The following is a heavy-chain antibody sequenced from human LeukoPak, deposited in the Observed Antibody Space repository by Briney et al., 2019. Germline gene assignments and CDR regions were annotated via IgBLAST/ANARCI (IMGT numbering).Heavy chain of an antibody. J-gene: IGHJ4*02. D-gene: IGHD5-24*01. Sequence: GGSLRLSCAASGFTFSSYGMHWVRQAPGKGLEWVAVLSYDGSDKYYADSVKGRFTIPRDNSKNTLYLQMNSLRAEDTAVYYCAKTADRQSYYFDYWGQGTLVTVSS. V-gene: IGHV3-30*18. CDR3: AKTADRQSYYFDY. CDR1: GFTFSSYG. CDR2: LSYDGSDK.